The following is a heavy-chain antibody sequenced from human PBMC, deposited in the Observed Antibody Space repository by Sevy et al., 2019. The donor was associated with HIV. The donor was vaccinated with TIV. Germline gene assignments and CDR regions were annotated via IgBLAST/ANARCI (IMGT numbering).Heavy chain of an antibody. CDR3: ARMDIAVAGSYTFDY. Sequence: SETLSLTCTVSGGSISSSSYYWGWIRQPPGKGLEWIGSISYSGSTNYNPSLKSRVTISVDTSKNQFSLKLCSVTAADTAVYYCARMDIAVAGSYTFDYWGQGTLVTVSS. CDR1: GGSISSSSYY. CDR2: ISYSGST. D-gene: IGHD6-19*01. J-gene: IGHJ4*02. V-gene: IGHV4-39*01.